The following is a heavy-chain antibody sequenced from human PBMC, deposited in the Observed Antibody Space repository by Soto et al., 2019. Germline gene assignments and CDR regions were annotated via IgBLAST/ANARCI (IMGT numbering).Heavy chain of an antibody. D-gene: IGHD3-10*01. J-gene: IGHJ6*02. CDR3: ERGGAYYYGSGSYYPTRIYYYYYGMDV. CDR2: INHSGST. CDR1: GGSFSRYY. Sequence: PSETLSLTCAVYGGSFSRYYWSWIRQPPGKGLEWIGEINHSGSTNYNPSLTSRVTISVDTSKNKFSLKLSSLTAADTAVYYCERGGAYYYGSGSYYPTRIYYYYYGMDVWGQGTTVTVSS. V-gene: IGHV4-34*01.